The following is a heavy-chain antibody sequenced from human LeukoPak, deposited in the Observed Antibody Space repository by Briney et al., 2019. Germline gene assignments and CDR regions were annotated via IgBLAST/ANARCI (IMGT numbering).Heavy chain of an antibody. V-gene: IGHV1-69*06. D-gene: IGHD3-22*01. CDR3: ARDLDLYYDSSGYYLGY. Sequence: ASVKVSCKASGGTFSSYAISWVRQAPGQGLEWMGGIIPIFGTANYAQKFQGRVTITADKSTSTAYMELSSLRSEDTAVYYCARDLDLYYDSSGYYLGYWGQGTLVTVSS. J-gene: IGHJ4*02. CDR2: IIPIFGTA. CDR1: GGTFSSYA.